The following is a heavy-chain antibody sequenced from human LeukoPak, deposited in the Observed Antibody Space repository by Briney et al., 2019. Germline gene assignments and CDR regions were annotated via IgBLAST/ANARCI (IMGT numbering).Heavy chain of an antibody. CDR3: AREGGDGAFDI. CDR2: ISYDGSNK. D-gene: IGHD3-16*01. CDR1: GFTFSSYA. V-gene: IGHV3-30*04. Sequence: PGGSLRLSCAASGFTFSSYAMHWVRQAPGKGLEWVAVISYDGSNKYYADSVKGRFTISRDNYKNTLYLQMNSLRAEDTAVYYCAREGGDGAFDIWGQGTMVTVSS. J-gene: IGHJ3*02.